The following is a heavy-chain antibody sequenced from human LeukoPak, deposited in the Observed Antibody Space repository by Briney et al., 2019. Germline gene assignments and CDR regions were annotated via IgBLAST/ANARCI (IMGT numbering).Heavy chain of an antibody. Sequence: GGSLRLSCAASGFTFRSHAMTWVRQTLGKGLEWVSGISGSGHRTYYADSVKGRFTISRDNSKNTLYLQMNSLRVDDTAVYYCAREYYYGSGNYYNRIDYWGQGTLVTVSS. D-gene: IGHD3-10*01. CDR1: GFTFRSHA. V-gene: IGHV3-23*01. J-gene: IGHJ4*02. CDR3: AREYYYGSGNYYNRIDY. CDR2: ISGSGHRT.